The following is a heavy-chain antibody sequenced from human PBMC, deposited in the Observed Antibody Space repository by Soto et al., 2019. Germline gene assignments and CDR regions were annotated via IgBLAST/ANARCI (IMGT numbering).Heavy chain of an antibody. J-gene: IGHJ4*02. V-gene: IGHV4-59*01. D-gene: IGHD3-10*01. CDR1: GTSIRGYY. CDR2: IYYTGTT. CDR3: AREVSSFGSNHFDS. Sequence: SETLSLTCSVSGTSIRGYYWTWIRQPPGKGLEWIGYIYYTGTTKYNPSLKSRVTISVDTSKNQFSLRLNSVTAADTAVYYCAREVSSFGSNHFDSWGQGALVAVSS.